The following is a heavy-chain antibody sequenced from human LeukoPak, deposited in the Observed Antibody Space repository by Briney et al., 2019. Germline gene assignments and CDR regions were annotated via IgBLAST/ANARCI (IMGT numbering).Heavy chain of an antibody. CDR2: ISSSSSYI. V-gene: IGHV3-21*01. J-gene: IGHJ4*02. CDR3: ARDPTVWFGELYFDY. Sequence: GGSLRLSCAASGFTFSSYSMNWVRQAPGKGLEWVSSISSSSSYIYYADSVKGRFTISRDNAKNSLYLQMNSLRAEDTAVYYCARDPTVWFGELYFDYWGQGTLVTVSS. D-gene: IGHD3-10*01. CDR1: GFTFSSYS.